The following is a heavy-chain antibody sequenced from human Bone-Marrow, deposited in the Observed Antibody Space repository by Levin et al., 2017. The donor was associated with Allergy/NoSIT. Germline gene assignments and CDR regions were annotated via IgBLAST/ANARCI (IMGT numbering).Heavy chain of an antibody. CDR3: ARDPEVVIATITNWFDP. Sequence: ASVKVSCKASGYTFTGYYIHWVRQAPGQGLEWMGWINPHNGDTTYAQKFQGRVTMTRDTSISTAYLELSNLRSDDTAVYYCARDPEVVIATITNWFDPWGQGSLVNVSS. V-gene: IGHV1-2*02. CDR2: INPHNGDT. CDR1: GYTFTGYY. J-gene: IGHJ5*02. D-gene: IGHD2-15*01.